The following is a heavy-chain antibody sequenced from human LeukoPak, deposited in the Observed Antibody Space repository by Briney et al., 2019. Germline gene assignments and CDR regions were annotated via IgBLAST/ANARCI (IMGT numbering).Heavy chain of an antibody. Sequence: SETLSLTCSVDGSSISSYYRSWIRQPAGKGLECHGCILTTGSTNYNPSLKSRVTISVDTSKNQFSLKLSSVTAADTAVYYCARGVPGYYDILKKHYFDYWGQGTLVTVSS. D-gene: IGHD3-9*01. CDR1: GSSISSYY. CDR3: ARGVPGYYDILKKHYFDY. J-gene: IGHJ4*02. CDR2: ILTTGST. V-gene: IGHV4-4*07.